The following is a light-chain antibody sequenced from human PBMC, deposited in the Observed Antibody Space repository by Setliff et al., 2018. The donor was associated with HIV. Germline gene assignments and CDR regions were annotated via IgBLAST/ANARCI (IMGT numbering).Light chain of an antibody. J-gene: IGLJ1*01. V-gene: IGLV2-14*03. Sequence: QSVLTQPASVSGSPGQSITISCTGTSTDIGGYDYVSWYQQHPGKAPKLMIYDVTNRPSGVSNRFSGSKSGNTASLTISGLQAGDEADYYCSSYTTSSTKNVFGTGTKVTVL. CDR2: DVT. CDR1: STDIGGYDY. CDR3: SSYTTSSTKNV.